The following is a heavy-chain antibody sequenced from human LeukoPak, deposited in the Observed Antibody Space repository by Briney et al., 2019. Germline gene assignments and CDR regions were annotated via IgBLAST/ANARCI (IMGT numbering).Heavy chain of an antibody. CDR2: IYYSGST. D-gene: IGHD1-26*01. CDR1: GGSISSSNYY. Sequence: SETLSLTCTVSGGSISSSNYYWGWIRQPPGQGLEWIGSIYYSGSTYYNPSLKSRVTISADTSKNQFSLKLSSVTAADTAVYYCARAWGVGGSYINWFDPWGQGTLVTVSS. J-gene: IGHJ5*02. CDR3: ARAWGVGGSYINWFDP. V-gene: IGHV4-39*07.